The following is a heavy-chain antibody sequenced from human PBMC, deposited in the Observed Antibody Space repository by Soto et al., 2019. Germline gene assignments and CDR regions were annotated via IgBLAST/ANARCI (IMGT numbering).Heavy chain of an antibody. CDR3: ARVIVVVVAATTSFDY. J-gene: IGHJ4*02. CDR2: ISSSSSTI. V-gene: IGHV3-48*01. D-gene: IGHD2-15*01. CDR1: GFTFSSYS. Sequence: EVQLVESGGGLVQPGGSLRLSCAASGFTFSSYSMNWVRQAPGNGLERVSYISSSSSTIYYADSVKGRFTISRDNAKNSLYLQMNSLRTEDTAVYYCARVIVVVVAATTSFDYWGQGTLVTVSS.